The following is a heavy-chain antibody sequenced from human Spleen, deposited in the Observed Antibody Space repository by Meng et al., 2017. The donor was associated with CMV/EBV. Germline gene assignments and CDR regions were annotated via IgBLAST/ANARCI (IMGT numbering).Heavy chain of an antibody. V-gene: IGHV1-46*01. D-gene: IGHD2-2*01. CDR3: ARSVLSRYGMDV. CDR1: GYSFTRYY. J-gene: IGHJ6*02. CDR2: INPSGGST. Sequence: ASVKVSCKASGYSFTRYYIHWVRQAPGQGLEWMGIINPSGGSTNYAQKFQGRVTMTRDTSTSTVYLELSSLRSEDTAVYYCARSVLSRYGMDVWGQGTTVTVSS.